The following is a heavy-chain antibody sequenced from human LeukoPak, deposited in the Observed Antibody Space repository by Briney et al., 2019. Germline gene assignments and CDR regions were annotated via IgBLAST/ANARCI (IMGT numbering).Heavy chain of an antibody. J-gene: IGHJ2*01. V-gene: IGHV1-69*04. CDR2: IIPILGIA. CDR1: GGTFSSYA. D-gene: IGHD4-17*01. Sequence: ASVKVSCKASGGTFSSYAISWVRQAPGQGLEWMGRIIPILGIANYAQKFQGRVTITADKSTSTAYMELSSLRSEDTAVYYCARSYQDYGDYPQYWYFDLWGRGTLVTVSS. CDR3: ARSYQDYGDYPQYWYFDL.